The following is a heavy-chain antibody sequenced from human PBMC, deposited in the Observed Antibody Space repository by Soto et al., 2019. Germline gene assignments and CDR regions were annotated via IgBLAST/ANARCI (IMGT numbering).Heavy chain of an antibody. J-gene: IGHJ6*02. CDR1: GGTFSSYA. D-gene: IGHD3-22*01. Sequence: QVQLVQSGAEVKKPGSSVKVSCKASGGTFSSYAISWVRQAPGQGLEWMGGIIPIFGTANYAQKFQGRVTITADESTSTAYMELSSLRSEDTAVYYCARATKGYYYDSSVYVYYYGMDVWGQGTTVTVS. CDR3: ARATKGYYYDSSVYVYYYGMDV. CDR2: IIPIFGTA. V-gene: IGHV1-69*01.